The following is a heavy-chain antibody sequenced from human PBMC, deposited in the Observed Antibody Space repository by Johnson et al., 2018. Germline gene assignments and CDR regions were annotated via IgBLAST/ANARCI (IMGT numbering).Heavy chain of an antibody. CDR3: ARSAQVAGHYYDYYYMDV. D-gene: IGHD6-19*01. J-gene: IGHJ6*03. CDR2: ISYDGSNK. CDR1: GFTFSSYA. V-gene: IGHV3-30-3*01. Sequence: QVQLVESGGGVVQPGRSLRLSCAASGFTFSSYAMHWFRQAPGKGLEWVAVISYDGSNKYYADSVKGQFTISRDNSKNTLDLQMNSLRAEDTAVYYCARSAQVAGHYYDYYYMDVWGKWTTVTVSS.